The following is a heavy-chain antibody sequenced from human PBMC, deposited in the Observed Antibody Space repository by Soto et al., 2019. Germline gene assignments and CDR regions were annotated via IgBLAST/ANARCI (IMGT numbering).Heavy chain of an antibody. D-gene: IGHD3-9*01. CDR1: VYTLTEVS. CDR3: ATVPLRYFGSKGFDY. Sequence: SVKVSCKVSVYTLTEVSMHWVRQVPGKGLEWMGGFDPEDGETIYAQKFQGRVTMTEDTSTDTAYMELSCLRSEDTAVYYCATVPLRYFGSKGFDYWGQGTLVTVSS. V-gene: IGHV1-24*01. CDR2: FDPEDGET. J-gene: IGHJ4*02.